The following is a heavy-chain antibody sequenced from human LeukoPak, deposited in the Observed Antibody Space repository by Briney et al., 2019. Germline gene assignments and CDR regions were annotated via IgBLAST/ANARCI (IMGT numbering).Heavy chain of an antibody. CDR2: MNPNSGNT. Sequence: GASVKVSCKASGYTFTSYDINWVRQATGQGLEWMGWMNPNSGNTGYAQKFQGRVTMTRNTSISTAYMELSSLRSEDTAVYYCARGPQCSGGSCYSRRETNWFDPWGQGTLVTVSS. CDR1: GYTFTSYD. D-gene: IGHD2-15*01. J-gene: IGHJ5*02. V-gene: IGHV1-8*01. CDR3: ARGPQCSGGSCYSRRETNWFDP.